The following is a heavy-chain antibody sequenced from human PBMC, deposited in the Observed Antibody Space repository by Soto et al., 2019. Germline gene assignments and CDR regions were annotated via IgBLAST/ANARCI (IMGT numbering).Heavy chain of an antibody. Sequence: EVQLVESGGGLVQPGGSLRLSCAASGFILSDHYMDWVRQAPGKGLEWVGRSRNKANSYTPEYVASVKGRFTISRDESKTSLYLQMNSLRTEDTAVYYCARAAPPFQPWGQGTLVTVSS. CDR3: ARAAPPFQP. J-gene: IGHJ1*01. CDR2: SRNKANSYTP. D-gene: IGHD6-25*01. V-gene: IGHV3-72*01. CDR1: GFILSDHY.